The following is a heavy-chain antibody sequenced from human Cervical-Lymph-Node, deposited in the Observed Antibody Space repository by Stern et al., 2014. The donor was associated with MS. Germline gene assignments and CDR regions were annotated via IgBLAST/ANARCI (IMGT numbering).Heavy chain of an antibody. V-gene: IGHV1-58*02. CDR2: IDVDRADT. Sequence: QLVQSGPEVMQPGTSVRVSCKASGFTFLSSAMQWVRQARGQRLERVGFIDVDRADTSYAQKFHDRVTISRDMSTSTVNMELSSLRSEVTAVYYCAAEGEYIRSGIYHYTGMDVWGQGTTVTVSS. CDR1: GFTFLSSA. CDR3: AAEGEYIRSGIYHYTGMDV. D-gene: IGHD3-10*01. J-gene: IGHJ6*02.